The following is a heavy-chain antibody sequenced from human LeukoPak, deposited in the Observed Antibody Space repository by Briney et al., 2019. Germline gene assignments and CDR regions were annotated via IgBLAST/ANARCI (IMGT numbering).Heavy chain of an antibody. CDR3: AKNSGTYNWNDPHDY. CDR2: ISYDGGNK. J-gene: IGHJ4*02. V-gene: IGHV3-30*18. D-gene: IGHD1-20*01. CDR1: GFTFSTYG. Sequence: GGSLRPSCAASGFTFSTYGMHWVRQAPGKGLEWVAVISYDGGNKYYAESVKGRFTISRDNPKNTLYLQMNSLRAEDTAVYYCAKNSGTYNWNDPHDYWGQGTLVTVSS.